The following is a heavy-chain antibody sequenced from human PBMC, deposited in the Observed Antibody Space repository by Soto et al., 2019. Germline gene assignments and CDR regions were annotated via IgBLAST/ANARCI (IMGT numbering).Heavy chain of an antibody. Sequence: PGWSLRLSCAASGFMFSSYGMHWVRQAPGKGLEWVAVIWSDGSKKYHADSVKGRFTIYRDNSENTLYLQMNSLRAEDTAVYYCQRDHFGSGSYISDYWGQGSLVTVYS. CDR2: IWSDGSKK. CDR1: GFMFSSYG. J-gene: IGHJ4*02. V-gene: IGHV3-33*01. CDR3: QRDHFGSGSYISDY. D-gene: IGHD3-10*01.